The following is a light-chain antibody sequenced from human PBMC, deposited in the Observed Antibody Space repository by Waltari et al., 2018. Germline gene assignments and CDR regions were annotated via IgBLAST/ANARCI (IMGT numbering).Light chain of an antibody. Sequence: DIQMTQSPSSVSASVGARVTTTCRANQGINNWLSWNQQKPGKAPKLLIFAASTLQSGVPARFNGSRSVPDFTLTISGLQPEDFATYYCQQANTFPLTFGGGTKVEVK. CDR1: QGINNW. V-gene: IGKV1-12*01. CDR3: QQANTFPLT. J-gene: IGKJ4*01. CDR2: AAS.